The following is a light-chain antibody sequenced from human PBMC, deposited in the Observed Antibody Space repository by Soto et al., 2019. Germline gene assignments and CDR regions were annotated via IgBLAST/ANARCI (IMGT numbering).Light chain of an antibody. CDR3: QQYNNWPLT. CDR1: QSVRNN. V-gene: IGKV3-15*01. CDR2: GAS. Sequence: EIVMTQSPATLSVSPWERATVPCMASQSVRNNLAWYQQKPGQAPRLLIYGASTRATGIPARFSGSGYGTEFTLTISSLQSEDFAAYYCQQYNNWPLTFGGGTKVDIK. J-gene: IGKJ4*01.